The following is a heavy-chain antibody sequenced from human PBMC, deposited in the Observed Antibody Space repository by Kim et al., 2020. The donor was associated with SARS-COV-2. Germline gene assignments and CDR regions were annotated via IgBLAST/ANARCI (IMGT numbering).Heavy chain of an antibody. CDR3: ARTRITMIVVVTHFDY. D-gene: IGHD3-22*01. V-gene: IGHV4-31*03. Sequence: SETLSLTCTVSGGSISSGGYYWSWIRQHPGKGLEWIGYIYYSGSTYYNPSLKSRVTISVDTSKNQFSLKLSSVTAADTAVHYCARTRITMIVVVTHFDYWGQGTLVTVSS. CDR1: GGSISSGGYY. CDR2: IYYSGST. J-gene: IGHJ4*02.